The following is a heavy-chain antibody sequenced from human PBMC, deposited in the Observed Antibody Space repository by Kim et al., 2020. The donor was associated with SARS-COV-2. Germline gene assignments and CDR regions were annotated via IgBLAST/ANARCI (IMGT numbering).Heavy chain of an antibody. Sequence: GGSLRLSCVASGFTFSGYAMGWVRQAPGKGLEWVSTISGSGGSTYYGDSVKGRFTISRDNSKNTLYLQMNSLRAEDTAVYYCAKWGCSYVYVDYWGQGTQVTVSS. D-gene: IGHD5-18*01. V-gene: IGHV3-23*01. CDR3: AKWGCSYVYVDY. CDR1: GFTFSGYA. J-gene: IGHJ4*02. CDR2: ISGSGGST.